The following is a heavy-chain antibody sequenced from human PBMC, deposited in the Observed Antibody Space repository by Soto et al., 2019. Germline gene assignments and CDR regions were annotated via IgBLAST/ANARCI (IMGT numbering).Heavy chain of an antibody. J-gene: IGHJ4*02. CDR1: GGSFSGYY. D-gene: IGHD2-2*01. CDR3: ARGIGYCSSINCYSSRRLRFDS. Sequence: QVQLQQWGAGLLKPSETLSLTCAVYGGSFSGYYWTWIRQSPEKGLEWMGEVNHSGTTYYNPSLKTRVTNSVPTPKNQFSLKMSSVTAADPAVYYCARGIGYCSSINCYSSRRLRFDSWGQGTLVTVSS. V-gene: IGHV4-34*01. CDR2: VNHSGTT.